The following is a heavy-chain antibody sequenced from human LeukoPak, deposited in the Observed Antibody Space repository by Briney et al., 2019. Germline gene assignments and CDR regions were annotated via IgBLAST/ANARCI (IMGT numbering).Heavy chain of an antibody. V-gene: IGHV3-9*01. CDR2: ISWNSGSI. D-gene: IGHD2-21*02. J-gene: IGHJ4*02. Sequence: AGGSLRLSCAASGFTFDDYAMHWVRQAPGKGLEWVSGISWNSGSIGYADSVKGRFTISRDNAKNSLYLQMNSLRAEDTAVYYCAKDKRALTAHFDYWGQGTLVTVSS. CDR3: AKDKRALTAHFDY. CDR1: GFTFDDYA.